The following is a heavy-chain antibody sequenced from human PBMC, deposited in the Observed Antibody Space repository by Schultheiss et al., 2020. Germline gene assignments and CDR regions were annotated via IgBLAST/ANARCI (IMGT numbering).Heavy chain of an antibody. Sequence: SETLSLTCTVSGGSISSYYWSWIRQPPGKGLEWIGYIYYSGSTNYNPSLKSRVTISVDTSKNQFSLKLSSVTAADTAVYYCARDFNAVTTDPGVRFDPWGQGTLVTVSS. CDR1: GGSISSYY. V-gene: IGHV4-59*01. CDR3: ARDFNAVTTDPGVRFDP. J-gene: IGHJ5*02. D-gene: IGHD4-17*01. CDR2: IYYSGST.